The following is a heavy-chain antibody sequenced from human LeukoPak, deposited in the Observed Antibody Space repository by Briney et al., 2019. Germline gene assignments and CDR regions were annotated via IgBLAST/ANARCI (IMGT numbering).Heavy chain of an antibody. D-gene: IGHD1-26*01. Sequence: GGSLRLSCAASGFTFDDYGMSWVRQAPGKGLEWVSGINWNGGSTGYADSVKGRFTISRDNAKNSLYLQMNSLRAEDTALYYCAGDWDQMDAFDIWGQGTMVTVSS. J-gene: IGHJ3*02. CDR1: GFTFDDYG. CDR3: AGDWDQMDAFDI. CDR2: INWNGGST. V-gene: IGHV3-20*04.